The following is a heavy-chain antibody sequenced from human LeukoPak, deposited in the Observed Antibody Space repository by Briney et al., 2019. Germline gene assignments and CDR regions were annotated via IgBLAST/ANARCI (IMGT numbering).Heavy chain of an antibody. CDR1: GDSINNGENY. CDR3: ARLNYSYYYLGV. J-gene: IGHJ6*03. Sequence: SETLSLTCVVSGDSINNGENYWSWIRQHPDKGLEWIAYIFYSGSTYYNPSLKSRVTISVDTSKNHFSLKLNSVTAADTAVYYCARLNYSYYYLGVWGEGTTVTVSS. V-gene: IGHV4-31*11. CDR2: IFYSGST.